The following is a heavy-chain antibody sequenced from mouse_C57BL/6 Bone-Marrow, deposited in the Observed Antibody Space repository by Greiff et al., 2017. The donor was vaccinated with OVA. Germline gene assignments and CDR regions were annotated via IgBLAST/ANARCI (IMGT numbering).Heavy chain of an antibody. CDR3: AREVVTTRYYFDY. J-gene: IGHJ2*01. V-gene: IGHV1-42*01. Sequence: VQLQQSGPELVKPGASVKISCKASGYSFTGYYMNWVKQSPEKSLEWIGEINPRTGGTTYNQKFKAKATLTVDKSSSTAYMQLKSLTSEDSAVYYCAREVVTTRYYFDYWGQGTTLTVSS. CDR1: GYSFTGYY. CDR2: INPRTGGT. D-gene: IGHD2-2*01.